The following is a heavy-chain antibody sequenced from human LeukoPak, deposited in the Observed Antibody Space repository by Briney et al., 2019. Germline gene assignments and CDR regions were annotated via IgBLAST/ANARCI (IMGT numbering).Heavy chain of an antibody. CDR1: GYTFTSYY. CDR2: INPSGGST. V-gene: IGHV1-46*01. D-gene: IGHD2/OR15-2a*01. CDR3: ARSPPANIPDDY. J-gene: IGHJ4*02. Sequence: GASVKVSCKASGYTFTSYYMHWVRQAPGQGLEWMGIINPSGGSTSYAQKFQGKVTMTRDTSTGTVYMELSSLRSEDTAVYYCARSPPANIPDDYWGQGTLVTVSS.